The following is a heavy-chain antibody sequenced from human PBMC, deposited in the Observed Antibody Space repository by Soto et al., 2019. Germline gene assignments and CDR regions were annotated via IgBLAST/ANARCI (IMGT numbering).Heavy chain of an antibody. CDR2: ISAYNGNT. V-gene: IGHV1-18*01. J-gene: IGHJ4*02. D-gene: IGHD2-2*01. Sequence: GASVKVSCKASGYTFTSYGISWVRQAPGQGLEWMGWISAYNGNTNYAQKLQGRVTMTTDTSTSTAYMELRSLRSDDTAVYYCTTGVYCISTSCYGGFDYWGQGTLVTVSS. CDR1: GYTFTSYG. CDR3: TTGVYCISTSCYGGFDY.